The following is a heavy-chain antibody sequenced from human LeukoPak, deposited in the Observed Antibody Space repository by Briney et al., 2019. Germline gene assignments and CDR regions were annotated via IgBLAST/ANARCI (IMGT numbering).Heavy chain of an antibody. D-gene: IGHD3-3*01. Sequence: GGSLRLSCAASGFTFSSYWMSWVRQAPGKGLEWVANIKQDGSEKYYVDSVKGRFTISRDNAKNSLYLQMNSLRAEDTAVYYCARGSITIFGVVTGQNSYFDYWGQGTLVTVSS. CDR2: IKQDGSEK. J-gene: IGHJ4*02. CDR3: ARGSITIFGVVTGQNSYFDY. CDR1: GFTFSSYW. V-gene: IGHV3-7*04.